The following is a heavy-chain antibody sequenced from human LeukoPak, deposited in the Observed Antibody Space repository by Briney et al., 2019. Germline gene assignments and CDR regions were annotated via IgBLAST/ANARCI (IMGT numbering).Heavy chain of an antibody. Sequence: PSETLSLTCAVSGGSVSSSGYYWSWIRQPPGKGLDWIAYIYYTGRTNYNPSLKSRVTISLDTSDSQFSLKLSSVTAADTAVYYCARRIESLYYFDYWGQGTLVTVSS. CDR1: GGSVSSSGYY. V-gene: IGHV4-61*08. J-gene: IGHJ4*02. CDR3: ARRIESLYYFDY. D-gene: IGHD2-8*01. CDR2: IYYTGRT.